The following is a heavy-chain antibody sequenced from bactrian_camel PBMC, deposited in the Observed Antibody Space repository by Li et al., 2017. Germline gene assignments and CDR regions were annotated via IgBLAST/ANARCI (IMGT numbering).Heavy chain of an antibody. J-gene: IGHJ4*01. V-gene: IGHV3S40*01. Sequence: VQLVESGGGLIQPGKTLTLSCVASGFAFSTFDMSCVRQVPGKGLEWVSSINSGGTKTSYTDSVKGRFTNSRDNARNTQYLQLNSVKSEDTALYYCTTDLLYEYNYWGQGTQVTVSS. CDR3: TTDLLYEYNY. D-gene: IGHD3*01. CDR1: GFAFSTFD. CDR2: INSGGTKT.